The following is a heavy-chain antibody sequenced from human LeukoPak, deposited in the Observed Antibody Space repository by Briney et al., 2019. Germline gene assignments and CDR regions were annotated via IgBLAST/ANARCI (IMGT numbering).Heavy chain of an antibody. V-gene: IGHV3-33*06. Sequence: PGGSLRLSCAASGFTFSSYGMHWVRQAPGKGLEWVAVIWYDGSNKYYADSVKGRFTISRDNSKNTLYLQMNSLRAEDTAVYYCAKDSSSSPYKRPPFDPWGQGTLVTVSS. J-gene: IGHJ5*02. D-gene: IGHD6-6*01. CDR2: IWYDGSNK. CDR3: AKDSSSSPYKRPPFDP. CDR1: GFTFSSYG.